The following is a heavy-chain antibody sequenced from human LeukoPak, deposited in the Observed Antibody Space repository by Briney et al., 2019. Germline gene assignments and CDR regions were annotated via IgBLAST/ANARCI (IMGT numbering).Heavy chain of an antibody. Sequence: GGSLRLSCVVSGFTFRGAWMSWVRQAPGKGLEWVSVIYSGGSTYYADSVKGRFTISRDNSKNTLYLQMNSLRAEDTAVYYCAANDYGDYAFDYWGQGTLVTVSS. CDR2: IYSGGST. CDR3: AANDYGDYAFDY. CDR1: GFTFRGAW. J-gene: IGHJ4*02. D-gene: IGHD4-17*01. V-gene: IGHV3-53*01.